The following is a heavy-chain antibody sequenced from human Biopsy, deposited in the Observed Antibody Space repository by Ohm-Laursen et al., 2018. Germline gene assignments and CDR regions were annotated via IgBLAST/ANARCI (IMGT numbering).Heavy chain of an antibody. CDR3: ARDVKRYCSGTSCYSGYSGMDV. V-gene: IGHV4-61*01. CDR1: GGSVSDSFHF. Sequence: LSLTCTVSGGSVSDSFHFWSWIRQPPGKGLEWIGDVYYSGTTNYNPSLKSRLTISVDTSKNQFSLNLNSVTAADTAVYFCARDVKRYCSGTSCYSGYSGMDVWGQGTTVTVS. D-gene: IGHD2-2*01. J-gene: IGHJ6*02. CDR2: VYYSGTT.